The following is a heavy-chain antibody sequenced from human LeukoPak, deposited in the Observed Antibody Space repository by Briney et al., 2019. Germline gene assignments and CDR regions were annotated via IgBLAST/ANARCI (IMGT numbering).Heavy chain of an antibody. CDR2: INHSGST. D-gene: IGHD6-13*01. J-gene: IGHJ3*02. Sequence: SETLSLTCAVYGGSFSGYYWSWIRQPPGKGLEWIGEINHSGSTNYNPSLKSRVTISVDTSKNQFSLKLSSVTAADTAVYYCARVTAAGGTDDAFDIWGQGTMVSVSS. V-gene: IGHV4-34*01. CDR3: ARVTAAGGTDDAFDI. CDR1: GGSFSGYY.